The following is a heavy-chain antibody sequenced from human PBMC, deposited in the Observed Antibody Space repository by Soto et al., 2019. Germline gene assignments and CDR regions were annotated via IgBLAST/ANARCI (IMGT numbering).Heavy chain of an antibody. V-gene: IGHV3-30*18. CDR1: GFTFRNYG. Sequence: QVQLVESGGGVVQPGRSLRLSCAASGFTFRNYGMHWVRQAPGKGLEWVAVISYDGSNKYYVDSVKGRFTISRDNSKNTLYLQMNSLRAEDTAVYYCAKARAMAVAGSDYWGQGTLVTVSS. CDR3: AKARAMAVAGSDY. D-gene: IGHD6-19*01. CDR2: ISYDGSNK. J-gene: IGHJ4*02.